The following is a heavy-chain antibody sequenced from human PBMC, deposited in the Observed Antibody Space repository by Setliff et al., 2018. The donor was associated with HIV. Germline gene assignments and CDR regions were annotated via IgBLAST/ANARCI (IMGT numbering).Heavy chain of an antibody. CDR2: MNPNSGNT. Sequence: GASVKVSCKASGYTFTNFYMHWVRQATGQGLEWMGWMNPNSGNTGYAQKFQGRVTITRNTSISTAYMELISLRSEDTAVYYCARGRISSWPYYYYSMDVWGQGTTVTVSS. CDR1: GYTFTNFY. D-gene: IGHD6-13*01. V-gene: IGHV1-8*03. CDR3: ARGRISSWPYYYYSMDV. J-gene: IGHJ6*02.